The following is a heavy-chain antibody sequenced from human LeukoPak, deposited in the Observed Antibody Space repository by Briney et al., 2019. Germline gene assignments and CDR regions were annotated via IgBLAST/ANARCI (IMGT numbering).Heavy chain of an antibody. CDR3: ARLSNFKAGAGGDAFDI. Sequence: ASVKVSCKASGYTFTSYGISWVRQAPGQGLEWMGWISAYNGNTNYAQKFQGRVTMTRNTSISTAYMELSSLRSEDTAVYYCARLSNFKAGAGGDAFDIWGQGTMVTVSS. CDR2: ISAYNGNT. V-gene: IGHV1-18*01. J-gene: IGHJ3*02. D-gene: IGHD6-19*01. CDR1: GYTFTSYG.